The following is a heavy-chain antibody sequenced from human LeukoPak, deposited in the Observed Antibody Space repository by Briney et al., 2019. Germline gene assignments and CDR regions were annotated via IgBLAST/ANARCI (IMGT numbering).Heavy chain of an antibody. J-gene: IGHJ4*02. V-gene: IGHV3-21*01. CDR3: ARTVEGHFDF. CDR1: AFTFKTYT. Sequence: PGGSLRLSCVASAFTFKTYTLNWVRQTPGKGLEWVSYISTAGNLINYADSVRGRFTISRDNAKNSLYLYMNSLTPEDPAVYYCARTVEGHFDFRGQGTLVTVSS. CDR2: ISTAGNLI. D-gene: IGHD5-24*01.